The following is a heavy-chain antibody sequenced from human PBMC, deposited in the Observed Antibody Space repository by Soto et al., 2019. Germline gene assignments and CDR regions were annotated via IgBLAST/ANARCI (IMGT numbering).Heavy chain of an antibody. Sequence: QVQLQQWGAGLLKPSETLSLTCAVYGGSFSGYYWSWIRQPPGKGLEWIGEINHSGSTNYNPSLKSRGTVSVDTSKNQFSLKVTSVTATDTAVYYCARHKDTSSRYLLPDFWGQGTLVTVSS. CDR2: INHSGST. J-gene: IGHJ4*02. CDR1: GGSFSGYY. CDR3: ARHKDTSSRYLLPDF. V-gene: IGHV4-34*01. D-gene: IGHD6-13*01.